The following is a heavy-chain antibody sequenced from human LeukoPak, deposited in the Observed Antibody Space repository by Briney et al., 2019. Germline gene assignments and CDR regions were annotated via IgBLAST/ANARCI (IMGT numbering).Heavy chain of an antibody. V-gene: IGHV3-23*01. D-gene: IGHD2-2*01. CDR2: ISGSGGST. CDR3: AKGGLGCSSTSCFDY. CDR1: GFTYSSYA. J-gene: IGHJ4*02. Sequence: GGSLRLSCSVSGFTYSSYAMSWVRQAPGKGLEWVSSISGSGGSTYYADSVKGRFTISRDNSKNTLYLQMNSLRAEDTAVYYCAKGGLGCSSTSCFDYWGQGTLVTVSS.